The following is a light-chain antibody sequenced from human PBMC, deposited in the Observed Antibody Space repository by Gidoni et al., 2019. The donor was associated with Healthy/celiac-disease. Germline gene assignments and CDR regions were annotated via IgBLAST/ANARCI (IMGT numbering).Light chain of an antibody. J-gene: IGKJ2*01. V-gene: IGKV3-20*01. Sequence: EIVLTQSPGTLSLSPGERATLPCRASQSVSSSYLAWYQQKPGQAPRLLIYGASSRAAGVPDRFSGSGSGTDYTLTISRLEPEDFAVYYCQQYDSSSYTFGQGTKLEIK. CDR2: GAS. CDR3: QQYDSSSYT. CDR1: QSVSSSY.